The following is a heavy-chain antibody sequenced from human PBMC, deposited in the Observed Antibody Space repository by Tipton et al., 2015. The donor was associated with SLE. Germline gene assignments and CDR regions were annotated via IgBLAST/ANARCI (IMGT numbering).Heavy chain of an antibody. CDR2: ISSSSRGI. Sequence: GSLRLSCVASGLSFISSNMNWVRQAPGKGLEGVSFISSSSRGIYYADYVKGRFTIYRDNAKNSLYLDMNSLRAEDTAVYYCARDHKDFYYYMDVWGKGTTVTVSS. CDR3: ARDHKDFYYYMDV. V-gene: IGHV3-48*01. CDR1: GLSFISSN. J-gene: IGHJ6*03. D-gene: IGHD2/OR15-2a*01.